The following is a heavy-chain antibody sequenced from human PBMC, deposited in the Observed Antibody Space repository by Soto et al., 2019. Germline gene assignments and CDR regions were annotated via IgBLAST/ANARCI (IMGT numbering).Heavy chain of an antibody. CDR1: GYPFTNYA. V-gene: IGHV1-3*01. J-gene: IGHJ4*02. CDR3: ASVLRGLTIFGVVHPRYY. Sequence: ASVKVSCKASGYPFTNYAIHWVRQAPGQRLEWVGWINVGEKKTRYSQTFQGRVTITSDQSANAAYMELSRLKFEDTAVYYCASVLRGLTIFGVVHPRYYWGQGTLVTVSS. D-gene: IGHD3-3*01. CDR2: INVGEKKT.